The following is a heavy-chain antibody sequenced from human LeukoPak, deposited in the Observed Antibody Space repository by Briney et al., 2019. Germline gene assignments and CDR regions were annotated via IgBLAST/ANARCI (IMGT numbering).Heavy chain of an antibody. CDR3: ARAPRSFWSGYFNY. J-gene: IGHJ4*02. V-gene: IGHV4-34*01. D-gene: IGHD3-3*01. Sequence: SETLSLTCAVYGGSFSGYYWSWIRQPPGKGLEWIGEINHSGSTNYNPSLKSRVTISVDTSKNQFSLKLSSVTAADTAVYYCARAPRSFWSGYFNYWGQGTLVTVSS. CDR2: INHSGST. CDR1: GGSFSGYY.